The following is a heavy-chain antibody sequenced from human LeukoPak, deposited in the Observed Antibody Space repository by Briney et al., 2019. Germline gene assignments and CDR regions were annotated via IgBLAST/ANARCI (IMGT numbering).Heavy chain of an antibody. Sequence: GGSLRLSCAASAFTFSSYGMHWVRQAPGKGLEWVAPISYDGSDKDYAKSVKGRFTISRDNSKNTLYLQMNSLRAEDTAVYYCARDSFKRVRDYYDSSGYFPPDYWGQGTLVTVSS. D-gene: IGHD3-22*01. CDR2: ISYDGSDK. J-gene: IGHJ4*02. CDR1: AFTFSSYG. V-gene: IGHV3-30*03. CDR3: ARDSFKRVRDYYDSSGYFPPDY.